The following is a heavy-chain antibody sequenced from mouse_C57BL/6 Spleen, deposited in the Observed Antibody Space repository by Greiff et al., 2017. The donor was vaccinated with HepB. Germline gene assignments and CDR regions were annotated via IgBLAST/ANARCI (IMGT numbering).Heavy chain of an antibody. D-gene: IGHD1-1*01. Sequence: VQLQQSGPELVKPGASVKIPCKASGYTFTDYNMDWVKQSHGKSLEWIGDINPNNGGTIYNQKFKGKATLTVDKSSSTAYMELRSLTSEDTAVYYCARSITTVVAKRGYYYAMDYWVQGTSVTVSS. J-gene: IGHJ4*01. CDR3: ARSITTVVAKRGYYYAMDY. CDR2: INPNNGGT. CDR1: GYTFTDYN. V-gene: IGHV1-18*01.